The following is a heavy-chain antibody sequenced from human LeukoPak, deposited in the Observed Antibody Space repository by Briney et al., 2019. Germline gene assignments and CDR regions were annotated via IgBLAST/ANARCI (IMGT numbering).Heavy chain of an antibody. D-gene: IGHD3-10*01. Sequence: PGGSLRLSCVDSGFTFTDAWMSWVRQAPGKGLEWIGRIKSKTDGETTNYAEPVRGRFTISRDDSKSAVYLQMNSLKIEDTAVYYCTTDLGTYYHGSQRLIPIDYWGQGTLVTVSS. J-gene: IGHJ4*02. CDR1: GFTFTDAW. CDR2: IKSKTDGETT. V-gene: IGHV3-15*01. CDR3: TTDLGTYYHGSQRLIPIDY.